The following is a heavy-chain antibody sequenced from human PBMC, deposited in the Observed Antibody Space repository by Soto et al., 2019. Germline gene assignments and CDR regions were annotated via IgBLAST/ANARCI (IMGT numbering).Heavy chain of an antibody. J-gene: IGHJ6*02. D-gene: IGHD3-10*01. CDR1: GYTFTSYD. V-gene: IGHV1-18*01. CDR3: ARAGAAPYYYYGLDV. Sequence: ASVKVSCKASGYTFTSYDMHWVRQAPGQGLEWMGWIRTYNGDTNYAQKFQTRVTMTTDKSTDTAYMDLRSLTSDDTAIYYCARAGAAPYYYYGLDVWGQGTTVTVSS. CDR2: IRTYNGDT.